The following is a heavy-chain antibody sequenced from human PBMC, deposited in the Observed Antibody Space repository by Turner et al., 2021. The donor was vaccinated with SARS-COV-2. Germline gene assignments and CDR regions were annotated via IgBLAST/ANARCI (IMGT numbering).Heavy chain of an antibody. D-gene: IGHD6-25*01. CDR1: GFTFSSYA. V-gene: IGHV3-23*01. CDR2: FSAGGGST. J-gene: IGHJ4*02. CDR3: AKVPPSGDYFDY. Sequence: EVQLLESGGGLVQPGGSLRLSCAASGFTFSSYAMSWVRQAPGKGLEWVSAFSAGGGSTYYAYSVKGRFTISRDNSKNTLYLQMNSLRAEDTAVYYCAKVPPSGDYFDYWGQGTLVTVSS.